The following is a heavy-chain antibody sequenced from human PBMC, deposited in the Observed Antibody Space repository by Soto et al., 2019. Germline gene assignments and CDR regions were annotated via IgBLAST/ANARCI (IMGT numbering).Heavy chain of an antibody. Sequence: PGWYLRLSCAASGFTVSSNYMSWVRQAPWKGLEWVSVIYSGGSTYYADSVKGRFTISRDNSKNTLYLQMNSLRAEDTAVYYCARELTVNYYYYYGMDVWGQGTTATVSS. V-gene: IGHV3-53*01. J-gene: IGHJ6*02. CDR3: ARELTVNYYYYYGMDV. D-gene: IGHD4-17*01. CDR1: GFTVSSNY. CDR2: IYSGGST.